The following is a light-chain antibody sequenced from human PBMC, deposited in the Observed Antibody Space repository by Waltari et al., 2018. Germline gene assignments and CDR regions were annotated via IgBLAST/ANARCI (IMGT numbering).Light chain of an antibody. CDR2: SNS. CDR1: SSNTGAGHD. V-gene: IGLV1-40*01. CDR3: QSYVSTHVI. Sequence: QSVLTQPASMSGAPGQRVTISCTGSSSNTGAGHDVHWYQCLPGAAPRLLLSSNSHRPSGVPGRFSGSRSGSSASLVITGLQTEDEATYYCQSYVSTHVIFGGGTLLTVL. J-gene: IGLJ2*01.